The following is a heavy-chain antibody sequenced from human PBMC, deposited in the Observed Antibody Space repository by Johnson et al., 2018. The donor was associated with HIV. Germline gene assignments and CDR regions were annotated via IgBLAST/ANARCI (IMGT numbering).Heavy chain of an antibody. V-gene: IGHV3-66*02. CDR3: ASKTPVVEDAFDI. Sequence: VQLVESGGGLVQPGGSLRLSCAASGFTFSSYAMHWVRQAPGKGLEWLSVLYSDGRTYYAASVKGRFTISRDNSKNTLYLQMNSLRAEDTAVYYCASKTPVVEDAFDIWGQGTMVTVSS. D-gene: IGHD2-2*01. CDR2: LYSDGRT. CDR1: GFTFSSYA. J-gene: IGHJ3*02.